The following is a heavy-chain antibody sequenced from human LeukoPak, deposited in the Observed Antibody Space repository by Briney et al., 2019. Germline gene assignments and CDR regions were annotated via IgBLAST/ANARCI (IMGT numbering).Heavy chain of an antibody. J-gene: IGHJ5*02. CDR1: GYTFTSYY. V-gene: IGHV1-2*02. Sequence: ASVKVSCKASGYTFTSYYMHWVRQAPGQGLEWMGWINPNSGGTNYAQKFQGRVTMTRDTSISTAYMELSRLKSDDTAVYYCARGLIVVATGSWFDPWGQGTLVTVSS. CDR3: ARGLIVVATGSWFDP. CDR2: INPNSGGT. D-gene: IGHD3-22*01.